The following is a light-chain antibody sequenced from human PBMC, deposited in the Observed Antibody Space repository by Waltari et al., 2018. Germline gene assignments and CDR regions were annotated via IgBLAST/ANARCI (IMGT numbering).Light chain of an antibody. CDR1: RSVIGRYNA. V-gene: IGLV2-14*03. J-gene: IGLJ3*02. CDR2: DVT. Sequence: QSALTQPASVSGSPGQSITIPCPGTRSVIGRYNAVSWYQQLPGKAPKLIIDDVTTGPSGVSNRFSGSKSGDTASLTISGLQAEDEADYYCGLYTSSSTWVFGGGTKVTVL. CDR3: GLYTSSSTWV.